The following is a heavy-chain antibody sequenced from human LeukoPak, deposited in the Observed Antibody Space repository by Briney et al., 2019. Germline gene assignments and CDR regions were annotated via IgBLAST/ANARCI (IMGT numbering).Heavy chain of an antibody. V-gene: IGHV3-30*18. CDR1: GFTFSTYG. CDR3: AKDQGPYGSGSYANLDY. D-gene: IGHD3-10*01. J-gene: IGHJ4*02. CDR2: VSSDGNLK. Sequence: PGGSLRLSCAASGFTFSTYGMHWVRQAPGKGLEWVAVVSSDGNLKYYADSMKGRFTISRGNSKNTLFLQMNSLRPADTAVYYCAKDQGPYGSGSYANLDYWGQGTLVTVSS.